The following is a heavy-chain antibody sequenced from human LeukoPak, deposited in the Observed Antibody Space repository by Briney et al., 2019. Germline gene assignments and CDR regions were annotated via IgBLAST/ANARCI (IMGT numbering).Heavy chain of an antibody. Sequence: PGGSLRLSCAASGFTFSSYWMHWVRQAPGKGLVWVSRISSDGSSTSYADSVKGRFTISRDNAKNTLYLQMNSLRAEDTAVYYCAKDMGYCSSTSCFNLDYWGQGTLVTVSS. J-gene: IGHJ4*02. CDR1: GFTFSSYW. V-gene: IGHV3-74*01. CDR2: ISSDGSST. CDR3: AKDMGYCSSTSCFNLDY. D-gene: IGHD2-2*01.